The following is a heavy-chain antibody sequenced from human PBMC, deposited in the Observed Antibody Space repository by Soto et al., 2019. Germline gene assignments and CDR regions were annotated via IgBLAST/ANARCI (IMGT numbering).Heavy chain of an antibody. CDR3: AKNPGYYYDSTGYHFDY. V-gene: IGHV3-23*01. Sequence: LRLSCAASEFTFSNYAMSWVLQAPGKGLEWVSAISYGGGTTYYADSVKGRFTISRDNSKNTLYLQMNSLRAEDTAVYYCAKNPGYYYDSTGYHFDYWGQGTLVTVSS. D-gene: IGHD3-22*01. CDR2: ISYGGGTT. CDR1: EFTFSNYA. J-gene: IGHJ4*02.